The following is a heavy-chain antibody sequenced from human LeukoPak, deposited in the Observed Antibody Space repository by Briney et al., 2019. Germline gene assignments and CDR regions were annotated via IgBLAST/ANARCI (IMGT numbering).Heavy chain of an antibody. CDR1: GFTVSDNY. V-gene: IGHV3-66*01. J-gene: IGHJ4*02. Sequence: GGSLRLSCAASGFTVSDNYMSWVRQAPGKGLEWVSVIYSGGGTYYSHSVKGRFTISRDNSKNTLYLQLNTLRVEDTAVYYCVRDEGFHGSGSNWGPGTLVTVSS. CDR3: VRDEGFHGSGSN. CDR2: IYSGGGT. D-gene: IGHD3-10*01.